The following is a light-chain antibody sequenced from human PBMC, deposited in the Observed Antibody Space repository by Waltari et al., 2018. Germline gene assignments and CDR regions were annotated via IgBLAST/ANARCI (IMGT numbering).Light chain of an antibody. CDR2: FTS. Sequence: TYRASQSIGRNIHVYQQKPEQSPMLLIKFTSQSISGVPSRFSGSGSGTDFTLTISSLEAEDAATYDCQQSSVLPYTFGQGAKLEIK. V-gene: IGKV6-21*02. J-gene: IGKJ2*01. CDR3: QQSSVLPYT. CDR1: QSIGRN.